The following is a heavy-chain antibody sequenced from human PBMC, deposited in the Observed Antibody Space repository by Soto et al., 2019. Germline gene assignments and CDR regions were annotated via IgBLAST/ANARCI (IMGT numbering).Heavy chain of an antibody. D-gene: IGHD6-13*01. CDR1: GFTFSDYY. Sequence: GGSLRLSCAASGFTFSDYYMSCIRQVPGKGLEWFAYISGTSDSIPYADSVKGRFTISRDNAKNSLYLQMSSLTAEDTAVYYCARVVVLTAAGSTDYWGQGTLVTVSS. V-gene: IGHV3-11*06. J-gene: IGHJ4*02. CDR3: ARVVVLTAAGSTDY. CDR2: ISGTSDSI.